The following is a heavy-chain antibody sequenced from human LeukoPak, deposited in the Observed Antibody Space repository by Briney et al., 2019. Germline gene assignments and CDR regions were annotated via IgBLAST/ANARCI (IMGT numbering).Heavy chain of an antibody. CDR2: IFHPETT. J-gene: IGHJ4*02. CDR3: ARKVFLIDDQRPFDS. Sequence: KPSETLSLTCDVSGSSITSDYFWGWIRQSPGKGLEWIGSIFHPETTYYNPSLKSRVTISVDTSKSQFSLKLKSVTAADTAVYYCARKVFLIDDQRPFDSWGQGTLVTVSS. V-gene: IGHV4-38-2*01. D-gene: IGHD2-2*01. CDR1: GSSITSDYF.